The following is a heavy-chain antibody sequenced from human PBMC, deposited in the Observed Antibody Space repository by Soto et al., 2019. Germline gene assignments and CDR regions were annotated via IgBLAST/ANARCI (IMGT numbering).Heavy chain of an antibody. Sequence: GGSLRLSCAASGFTFSTYWMYWVRQVPGKGLVWVSRTDTDGSDTSYADSVKGRFTTSRDNAKNTLYLQMNSLRAEDTAVYYCARDRGWSLFDYWGQGTLVTVSS. CDR1: GFTFSTYW. V-gene: IGHV3-74*01. D-gene: IGHD6-19*01. CDR2: TDTDGSDT. CDR3: ARDRGWSLFDY. J-gene: IGHJ4*02.